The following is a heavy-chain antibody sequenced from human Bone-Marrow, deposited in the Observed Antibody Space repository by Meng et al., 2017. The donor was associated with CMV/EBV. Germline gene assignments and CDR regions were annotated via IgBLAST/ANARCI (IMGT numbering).Heavy chain of an antibody. Sequence: SETLSLTCTVSGGSISSYYWSWIRQPAGKGLEWIGRIYTSGSTNYNPSLKSRVTISVDTSKNQFSLTLSSVTAADTAVYYCAREHYGSGSYYSPYFDYWGRGTLVTVSS. CDR1: GGSISSYY. V-gene: IGHV4-4*07. D-gene: IGHD3-10*01. CDR2: IYTSGST. CDR3: AREHYGSGSYYSPYFDY. J-gene: IGHJ4*02.